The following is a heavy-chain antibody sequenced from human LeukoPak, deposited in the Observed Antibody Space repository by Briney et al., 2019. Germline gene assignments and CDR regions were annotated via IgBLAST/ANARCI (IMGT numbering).Heavy chain of an antibody. CDR2: IKRKIDGETT. D-gene: IGHD1-26*01. CDR1: GFTFSNAW. Sequence: GGSLRLSCVASGFTFSNAWMSWVSQAPIKGLEWVGRIKRKIDGETTDYAAPAKGRFTISRDDSKNTLYLQMNSLKTEDTAVYYCTSEDQGGFDYWGRGTLVTVSS. CDR3: TSEDQGGFDY. V-gene: IGHV3-15*01. J-gene: IGHJ4*02.